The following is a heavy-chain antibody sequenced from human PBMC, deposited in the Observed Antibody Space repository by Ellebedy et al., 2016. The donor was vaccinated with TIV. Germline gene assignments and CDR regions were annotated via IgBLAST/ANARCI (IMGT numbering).Heavy chain of an antibody. V-gene: IGHV3-30*02. CDR1: GFTFSSYG. Sequence: GESLKISXAASGFTFSSYGMHWVRQAPGKGLEWVAVIWYDGSNKYYADSVKGRFTISRDNSKNTLYLQMNSLRAEDTAVYYCAKTVANWNYFDYWGQGTLVTVSS. CDR3: AKTVANWNYFDY. CDR2: IWYDGSNK. J-gene: IGHJ4*02. D-gene: IGHD1-1*01.